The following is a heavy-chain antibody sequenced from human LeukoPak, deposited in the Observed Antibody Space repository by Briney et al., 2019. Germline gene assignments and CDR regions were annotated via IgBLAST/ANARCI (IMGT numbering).Heavy chain of an antibody. CDR2: IYYSGST. CDR3: ARAQLNLLVDFGMDV. Sequence: PSETLSLTYTVSGGSISTYYWSWIRQPPGKGLEWIGYIYYSGSTNYNPSLKSRVTISVDTSKTQFSLKLSSVTAVDTAVYYCARAQLNLLVDFGMDVWGQGTTVTVSS. J-gene: IGHJ6*02. D-gene: IGHD1-1*01. CDR1: GGSISTYY. V-gene: IGHV4-59*01.